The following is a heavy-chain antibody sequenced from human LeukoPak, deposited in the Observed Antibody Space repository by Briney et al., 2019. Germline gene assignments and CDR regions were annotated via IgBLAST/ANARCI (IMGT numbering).Heavy chain of an antibody. CDR1: GGSISSYS. V-gene: IGHV4-59*01. Sequence: SETLSLTCTVSGGSISSYSWNWIRQSPGKGLEWIGRVYHSGSINYNPSLKSRVTISADTSKNQFSLNLSSVTAADTAVYYCVSSYGGYVLDYWGQGTLVIVSS. CDR3: VSSYGGYVLDY. D-gene: IGHD5-12*01. CDR2: VYHSGSI. J-gene: IGHJ4*02.